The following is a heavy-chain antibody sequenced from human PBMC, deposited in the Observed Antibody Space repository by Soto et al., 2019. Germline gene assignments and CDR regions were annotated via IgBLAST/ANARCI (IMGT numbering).Heavy chain of an antibody. CDR2: IYYSGST. J-gene: IGHJ6*02. D-gene: IGHD6-6*01. Sequence: SETLSLTCTVSGGSISSGDYYWSWIRQPPGKGLEWIGYIYYSGSTYYNPSLKSRVTISVDTSKNQFSLKLSSVTAADTAVYYCARGPSIAARYFYYYYYGMDVWGQGTTVTVSS. V-gene: IGHV4-30-4*01. CDR1: GGSISSGDYY. CDR3: ARGPSIAARYFYYYYYGMDV.